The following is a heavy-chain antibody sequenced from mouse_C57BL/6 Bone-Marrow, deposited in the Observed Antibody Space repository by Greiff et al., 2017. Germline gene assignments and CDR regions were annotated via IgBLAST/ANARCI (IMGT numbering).Heavy chain of an antibody. J-gene: IGHJ4*01. CDR1: GFTFSDYG. V-gene: IGHV5-15*01. Sequence: EVHLVESGGGLVQPGGSLKLSCAASGFTFSDYGMAWVRPAPRKGPAWVAFLSNLAYSIYSADTVTGRFTICRENAKNTLYLEMSSLRSEDTAMYYCARADYYGSSYGYAMDYWGQGTSVTVSS. D-gene: IGHD1-1*01. CDR2: LSNLAYSI. CDR3: ARADYYGSSYGYAMDY.